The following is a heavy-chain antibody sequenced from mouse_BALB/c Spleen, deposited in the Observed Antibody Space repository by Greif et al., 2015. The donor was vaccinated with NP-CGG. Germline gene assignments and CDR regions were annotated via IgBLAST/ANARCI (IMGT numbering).Heavy chain of an antibody. CDR3: ARDPFYYYGSSYWYFDV. CDR1: GYSITSGYY. J-gene: IGHJ1*01. CDR2: ISYDGSN. V-gene: IGHV3-6*02. Sequence: VQLKESGPGLVKPSQSLSLTCSVTGYSITSGYYWNWIRQFPGNKLEWMGYISYDGSNNYNPSLKNRISITRDTSKNQFFLELNSVTTEDTATYYCARDPFYYYGSSYWYFDVWGAGTTVTVSS. D-gene: IGHD1-1*01.